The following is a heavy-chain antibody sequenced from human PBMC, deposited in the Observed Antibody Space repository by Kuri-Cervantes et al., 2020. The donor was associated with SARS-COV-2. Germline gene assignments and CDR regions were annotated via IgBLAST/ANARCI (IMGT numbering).Heavy chain of an antibody. V-gene: IGHV3-7*03. CDR2: IKQDGSEK. CDR1: GFTFSSYW. CDR3: AKDLSSTGGPGYYYGMDV. Sequence: GGSLRLSCAASGFTFSSYWMSWVHQAPGKGLEWVANIKQDGSEKYYVDSVKGRFTISRDNAKNSLYLQMNSLRAEDTAVYYCAKDLSSTGGPGYYYGMDVWGQGTTVTVSS. D-gene: IGHD2-2*01. J-gene: IGHJ6*02.